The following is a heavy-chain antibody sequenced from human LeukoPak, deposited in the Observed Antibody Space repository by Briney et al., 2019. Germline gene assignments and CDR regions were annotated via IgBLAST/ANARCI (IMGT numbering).Heavy chain of an antibody. CDR3: ARDAGGRYYVPNWFDP. J-gene: IGHJ5*02. CDR1: GFTFSRYS. Sequence: GGSLRLSCAASGFTFSRYSMNWVRQAPGKGLEWVSSISSSSSYIYYADSVKGRFTISRDNAKNSLYLQMNSLRAEDTAVYYCARDAGGRYYVPNWFDPWGQGTLVTVSS. D-gene: IGHD3-10*02. V-gene: IGHV3-21*01. CDR2: ISSSSSYI.